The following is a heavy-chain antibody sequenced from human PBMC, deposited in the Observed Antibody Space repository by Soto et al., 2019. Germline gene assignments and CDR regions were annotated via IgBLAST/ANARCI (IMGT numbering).Heavy chain of an antibody. V-gene: IGHV1-69*02. Sequence: QVQLVQSGAEVKKPGSSVKVSCKASGGTFSSYTISWVRQAPGQGLEWMGRIIPILGIANYAQKFQGRLTITADKSTSTAYMELSSLRSQATAVYYFAIEYCSSTSCYGDYWGQGTLVTVSS. J-gene: IGHJ4*02. CDR3: AIEYCSSTSCYGDY. CDR2: IIPILGIA. CDR1: GGTFSSYT. D-gene: IGHD2-2*01.